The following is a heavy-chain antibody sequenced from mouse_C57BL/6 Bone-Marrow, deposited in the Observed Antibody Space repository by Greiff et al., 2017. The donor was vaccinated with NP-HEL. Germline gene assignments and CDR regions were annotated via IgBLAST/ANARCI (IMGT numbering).Heavy chain of an antibody. V-gene: IGHV2-9-1*01. D-gene: IGHD2-5*01. CDR2: IWTGGGT. CDR1: GFSLTSYA. CDR3: ARNEAYYSNYLYAMDY. Sequence: VQLQESGPGLVAPSQSLSITCTVSGFSLTSYAISWVRQPPGKGLEWLGLIWTGGGTNYNSALKSRLSISKDNSKSQVFLKMNRLQTDDTARYYCARNEAYYSNYLYAMDYWGQGTSVTVSS. J-gene: IGHJ4*01.